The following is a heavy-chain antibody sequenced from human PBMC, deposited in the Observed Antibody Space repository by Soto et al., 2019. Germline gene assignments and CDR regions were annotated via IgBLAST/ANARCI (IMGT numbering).Heavy chain of an antibody. Sequence: GASVKVSCETCGYSFTTFGISWVRQAPGQGLEWVGWVSTANGDKKYAQKFQGRVIMTTDTSTRTAFLELRSLTSDDTAVFYCARDYCRGVACYCPDYWGQGTLVTVSS. CDR2: VSTANGDK. D-gene: IGHD2-15*01. V-gene: IGHV1-18*01. CDR3: ARDYCRGVACYCPDY. CDR1: GYSFTTFG. J-gene: IGHJ4*02.